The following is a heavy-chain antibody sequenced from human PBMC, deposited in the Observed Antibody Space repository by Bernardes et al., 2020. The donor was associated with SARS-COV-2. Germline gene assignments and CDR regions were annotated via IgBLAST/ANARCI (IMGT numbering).Heavy chain of an antibody. V-gene: IGHV4-34*01. CDR1: GVSFSGYY. CDR3: ARKAKDIVVVPAAIQRDYYYYMDV. Sequence: SETLSLTCAVYGVSFSGYYWSWIRQPPGKGLEWIGEINHSGSTNYNPSLKSRVTISVDTSKNQFSLKLSSVTAADTAVYYCARKAKDIVVVPAAIQRDYYYYMDVWGKGTTVTVSS. D-gene: IGHD2-2*01. J-gene: IGHJ6*03. CDR2: INHSGST.